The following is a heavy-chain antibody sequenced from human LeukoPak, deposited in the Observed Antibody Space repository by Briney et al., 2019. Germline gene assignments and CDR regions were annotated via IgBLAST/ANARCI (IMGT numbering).Heavy chain of an antibody. J-gene: IGHJ4*02. D-gene: IGHD1-26*01. CDR1: GFTFSSYA. CDR2: ISGSGGST. CDR3: AKDGDRIVGAWFDY. Sequence: PGGSLRLSCAASGFTFSSYAMSWVRQALGKGLEWVSAISGSGGSTYYADSVKGRFTISRDNSKNTLYLQMNSLRAEDTAVYYCAKDGDRIVGAWFDYWGQGTLVTVSS. V-gene: IGHV3-23*01.